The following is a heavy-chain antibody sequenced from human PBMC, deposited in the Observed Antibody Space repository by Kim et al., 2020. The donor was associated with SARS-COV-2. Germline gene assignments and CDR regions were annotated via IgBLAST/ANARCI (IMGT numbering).Heavy chain of an antibody. D-gene: IGHD3-22*01. J-gene: IGHJ4*02. Sequence: GGSLRLSCAASGFTFSNAWMSWVRQAPGKGLEWVGRIKSKTDGGTTDYAAPVKGRFTISRDDSKNTLYLQMNSLKTEDTAVYYCTTCPWFYYYDSSGYYVTDYWGQGTLVTVSS. CDR1: GFTFSNAW. V-gene: IGHV3-15*01. CDR3: TTCPWFYYYDSSGYYVTDY. CDR2: IKSKTDGGTT.